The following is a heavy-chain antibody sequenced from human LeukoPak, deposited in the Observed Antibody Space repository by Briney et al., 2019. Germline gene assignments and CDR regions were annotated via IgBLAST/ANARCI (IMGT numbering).Heavy chain of an antibody. D-gene: IGHD3-10*01. V-gene: IGHV1-46*01. J-gene: IGHJ6*02. CDR2: INPSGGST. CDR3: ARDKNYGSESYYNLGYYGMDV. Sequence: ASVKVSCKASGYTFTSYYMHWVRQAPGQGLEWMGIINPSGGSTSYAQKFQGRVTMTRDTSTSTVYMELSSLTSEDTTVYYCARDKNYGSESYYNLGYYGMDVWGRGTTVTVSS. CDR1: GYTFTSYY.